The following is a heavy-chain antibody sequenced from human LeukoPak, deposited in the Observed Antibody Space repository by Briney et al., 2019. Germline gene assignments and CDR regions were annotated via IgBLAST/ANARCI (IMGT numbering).Heavy chain of an antibody. CDR2: INPSGGST. D-gene: IGHD6-13*01. CDR1: GYTFTSYY. Sequence: PPASVKVSCKAYGYTFTSYYMHWVRQAPGQGLEWMGIINPSGGSTSYAQKFQGRVTMTRDTSTSTVYMELSSLRSEDTAVYYCASPSSSWNYYYGMDVWGKGTTVTVSS. CDR3: ASPSSSWNYYYGMDV. J-gene: IGHJ6*04. V-gene: IGHV1-46*01.